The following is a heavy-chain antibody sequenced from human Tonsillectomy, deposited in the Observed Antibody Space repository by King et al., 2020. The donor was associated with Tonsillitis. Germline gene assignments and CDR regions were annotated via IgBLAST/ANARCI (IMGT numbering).Heavy chain of an antibody. Sequence: VQLVQSGGGLVQPGGSLRLSCAASGFTFSRYWMSWVLQAPGKGLEWVANIKEDGSDKNYVDNVKGRFTISRDNATNSPFLQMNSLRAEDTAVYYCATEGGRSGSGYWGQGTLVTVSS. D-gene: IGHD3-10*01. J-gene: IGHJ4*02. CDR3: ATEGGRSGSGY. V-gene: IGHV3-7*01. CDR2: IKEDGSDK. CDR1: GFTFSRYW.